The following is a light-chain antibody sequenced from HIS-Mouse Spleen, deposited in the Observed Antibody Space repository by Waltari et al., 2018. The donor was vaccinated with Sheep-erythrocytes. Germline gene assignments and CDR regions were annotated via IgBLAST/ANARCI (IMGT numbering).Light chain of an antibody. J-gene: IGLJ2*01. CDR3: QAWDSSTVV. CDR2: QDS. Sequence: SYELTQPPSVSVSPGQTASIPCSGDNLGDKYACGYQQKPGHSPVLVIYQDSKRPSGIPERFSGSNSGNTATLTISGTQAMDEADYYCQAWDSSTVVFGGGTKLTVL. CDR1: NLGDKY. V-gene: IGLV3-1*01.